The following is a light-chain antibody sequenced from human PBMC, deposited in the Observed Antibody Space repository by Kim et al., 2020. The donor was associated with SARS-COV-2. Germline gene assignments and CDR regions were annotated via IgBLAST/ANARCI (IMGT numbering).Light chain of an antibody. CDR1: QGVDIL. J-gene: IGKJ5*01. CDR3: QQRRDWPPIT. CDR2: DGS. Sequence: SPPGERATLYWRASQGVDILFGYKQKPGRAPSSLIYDGSTRATGITARFSGSGGGTDYTLLISSLEPEDFAVYYCQQRRDWPPITFGQGTRLEIK. V-gene: IGKV3-11*01.